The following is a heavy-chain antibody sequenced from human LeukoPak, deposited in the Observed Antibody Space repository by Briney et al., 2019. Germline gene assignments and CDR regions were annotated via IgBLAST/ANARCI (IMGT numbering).Heavy chain of an antibody. CDR3: ARAPLSSGSYNAFDI. J-gene: IGHJ3*02. V-gene: IGHV4-31*03. Sequence: SENLSITCTVSGGSISSGTYYWSWIRQHPGKSLEWIGYIYYTGSTYYNPSLKSRVTISVDTSKNQFSLKLSSVTAADTAVYYCARAPLSSGSYNAFDIWGQGTMVSVSS. CDR1: GGSISSGTYY. CDR2: IYYTGST. D-gene: IGHD3-10*01.